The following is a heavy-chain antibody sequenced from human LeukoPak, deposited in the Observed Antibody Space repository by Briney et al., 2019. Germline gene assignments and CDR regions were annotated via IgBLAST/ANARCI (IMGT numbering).Heavy chain of an antibody. Sequence: PGGSLRLSCAASGFTFSSDWMHWVRQAPGKGLVWVSRINSDGSSTSYADSVKGRFTISRDNAKNTLYLQMNSLRAEDTAVYYCARDGRVVQWDYYYYMDVWGKGTTVTVSS. J-gene: IGHJ6*03. CDR2: INSDGSST. CDR1: GFTFSSDW. CDR3: ARDGRVVQWDYYYYMDV. D-gene: IGHD3-3*01. V-gene: IGHV3-74*01.